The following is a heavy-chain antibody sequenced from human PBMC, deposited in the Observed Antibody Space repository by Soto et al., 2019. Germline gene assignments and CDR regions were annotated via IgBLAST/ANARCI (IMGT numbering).Heavy chain of an antibody. V-gene: IGHV3-23*01. CDR2: ISGSGRST. CDR1: GFTFSSYA. CDR3: AKEQKDSSTWSELNY. J-gene: IGHJ4*02. D-gene: IGHD6-13*01. Sequence: GESLKISCAASGFTFSSYAMSWVRQAPGMGLEWVSAISGSGRSTYYADSVKGRFTISRDNSKNTLYLQMNSLRAEDTAVYYCAKEQKDSSTWSELNYWGQGTLVTVSS.